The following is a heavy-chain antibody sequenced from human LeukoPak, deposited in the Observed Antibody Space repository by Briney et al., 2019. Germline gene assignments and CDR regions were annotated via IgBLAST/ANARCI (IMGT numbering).Heavy chain of an antibody. CDR3: ARHWMAVAPYWYFDL. J-gene: IGHJ2*01. D-gene: IGHD6-19*01. CDR2: IYTSGST. V-gene: IGHV4-4*07. CDR1: GGSISSYY. Sequence: SETLSLTCTVSGGSISSYYWSWIRQPAGKGLEWIGRIYTSGSTNYNPSLKSRVTMSVDTSKNQFSLKLSSVIAADTAMYYCARHWMAVAPYWYFDLWGHGTLVTVSS.